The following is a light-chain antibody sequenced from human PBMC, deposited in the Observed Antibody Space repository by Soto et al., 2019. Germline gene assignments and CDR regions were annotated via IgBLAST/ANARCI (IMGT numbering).Light chain of an antibody. Sequence: DIVMTQSPVTLAISQGGRATLSFTASQSVNNNVAWYQQKPGHTPRLLIYRASTRATDIQARFSGSGSGTDFTLTIRSMQSEDFAIYYCKKYNNWHITCGKGKRRAI. CDR1: QSVNNN. CDR3: KKYNNWHIT. V-gene: IGKV3-15*01. J-gene: IGKJ5*01. CDR2: RAS.